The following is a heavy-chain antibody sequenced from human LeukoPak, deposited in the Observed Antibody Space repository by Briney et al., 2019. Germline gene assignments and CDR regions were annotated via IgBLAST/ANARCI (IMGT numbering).Heavy chain of an antibody. D-gene: IGHD3-22*01. CDR2: INPNSGGT. J-gene: IGHJ4*02. V-gene: IGHV1-2*02. Sequence: ASVKVSCKASGYTFTGYYMHWVRQAPAQGLEWMGWINPNSGGTNYAQKFQGRLTMTRDTSISTAYMELSRLRSDDTAVYYCAKSHHSSGPIDYWGQGTLVTVSS. CDR1: GYTFTGYY. CDR3: AKSHHSSGPIDY.